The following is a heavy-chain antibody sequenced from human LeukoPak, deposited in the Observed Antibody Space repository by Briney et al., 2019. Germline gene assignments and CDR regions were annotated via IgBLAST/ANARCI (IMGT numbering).Heavy chain of an antibody. CDR1: GGSISSTTYY. J-gene: IGHJ4*02. CDR3: GRQRAGATDY. Sequence: SETLSLTCTVSGGSISSTTYYWGWIRQPPGKGLEWIGTLYYSGTTSYNPSLKSRVTMSVDTSKNQFSLKLSSVTAADTGVYYCGRQRAGATDYWGQGTLVTVSS. CDR2: LYYSGTT. V-gene: IGHV4-39*01. D-gene: IGHD1-26*01.